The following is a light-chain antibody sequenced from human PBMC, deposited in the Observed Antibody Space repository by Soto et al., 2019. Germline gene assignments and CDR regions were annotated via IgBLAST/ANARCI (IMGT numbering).Light chain of an antibody. J-gene: IGKJ1*01. CDR2: GAS. CDR1: QSVSSN. CDR3: QQYNKWPRT. Sequence: EIVMTQSPATLSVSPGERATLSCRASQSVSSNLAWYQQKPGQAPRLLIYGASTRATGIPVRFSGSGSGTEFTLTISNLQSEDFAVYYCQQYNKWPRTFGQGTKVDIK. V-gene: IGKV3-15*01.